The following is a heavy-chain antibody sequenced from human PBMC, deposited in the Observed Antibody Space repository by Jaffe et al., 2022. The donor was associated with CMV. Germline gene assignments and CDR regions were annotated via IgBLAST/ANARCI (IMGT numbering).Heavy chain of an antibody. CDR1: GFTFSSYE. D-gene: IGHD3-22*01. CDR3: ASGGLDYYDSSGYPH. CDR2: ISSSGSTI. V-gene: IGHV3-48*03. Sequence: EVQLVESGGGLVQPGGSLRLSCAASGFTFSSYEMNWVRQAPGKGLEWVSYISSSGSTIYYADSVKGRFTISRDNAKNSLYLQMNSLRAEDTAVYYCASGGLDYYDSSGYPHWGQGTLVTVSS. J-gene: IGHJ4*02.